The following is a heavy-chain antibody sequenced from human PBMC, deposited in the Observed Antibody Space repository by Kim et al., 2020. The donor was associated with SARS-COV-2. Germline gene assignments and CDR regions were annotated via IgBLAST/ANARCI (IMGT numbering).Heavy chain of an antibody. CDR3: ARDSSGSYLP. D-gene: IGHD3-16*02. CDR2: NK. Sequence: NKYYADSVKGRFTISRDNSKNTLYLQMNSLRAEDTAVYYCARDSSGSYLPWGQGTLVTVSS. J-gene: IGHJ5*02. V-gene: IGHV3-30-3*01.